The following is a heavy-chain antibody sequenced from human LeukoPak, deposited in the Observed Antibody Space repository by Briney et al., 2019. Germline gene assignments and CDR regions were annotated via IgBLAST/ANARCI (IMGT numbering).Heavy chain of an antibody. Sequence: PGGSLRLPCLASEFSFSNYWVTWVRQAPGKGLEWVASIKQDGIEKNYVDSAKGRFTISRDNAKNSLYLQMNNLRAEDTAVYYCARDGAVAGIDYWGQGTLVTVSS. D-gene: IGHD6-19*01. J-gene: IGHJ4*02. CDR2: IKQDGIEK. CDR1: EFSFSNYW. CDR3: ARDGAVAGIDY. V-gene: IGHV3-7*01.